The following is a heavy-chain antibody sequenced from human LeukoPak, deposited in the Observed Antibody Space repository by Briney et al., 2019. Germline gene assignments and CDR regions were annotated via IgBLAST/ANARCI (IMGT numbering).Heavy chain of an antibody. V-gene: IGHV4-4*07. CDR1: RGSMSDYY. CDR2: IHFSGST. Sequence: PSETLSLNCTVSRGSMSDYYWSWIRQSAGRGLEWIGRIHFSGSTNYNPSLKSRVTMSLDTSKKQVSLRLTSVIAADTAIYYCAREPTESTTAYWGQGALVTVSS. CDR3: AREPTESTTAY. J-gene: IGHJ4*02. D-gene: IGHD4-11*01.